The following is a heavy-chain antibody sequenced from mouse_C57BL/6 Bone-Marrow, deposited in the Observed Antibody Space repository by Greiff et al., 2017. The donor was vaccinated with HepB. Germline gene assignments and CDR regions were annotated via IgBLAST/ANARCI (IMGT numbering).Heavy chain of an antibody. CDR3: AREGHARHDIRYYFDY. D-gene: IGHD2-3*01. V-gene: IGHV1-81*01. CDR1: GYTFTSYG. CDR2: IYPRSGNT. J-gene: IGHJ2*01. Sequence: QVQLQQSGAELARPGASVKLSCKASGYTFTSYGISWVKQRTGQGLEWIGEIYPRSGNTYYNEKFKGKATLTADKSSSTAYMELRSLTSEDSAVYFCAREGHARHDIRYYFDYWGQGTTLTVSS.